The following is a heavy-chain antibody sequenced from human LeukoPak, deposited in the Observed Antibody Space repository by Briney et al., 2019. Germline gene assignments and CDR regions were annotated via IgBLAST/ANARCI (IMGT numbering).Heavy chain of an antibody. CDR3: AKHTLVDY. J-gene: IGHJ4*02. CDR1: GFTFSSYA. CDR2: ISGSGGFT. Sequence: GGSLRLSCAASGFTFSSYAMSWVRQAPGKGLEWVSAISGSGGFTYYAESVKGRFTVSRDNSKSTLYLQMSSLKAEDTAVYYCAKHTLVDYWGQGTLVTVSS. V-gene: IGHV3-23*01.